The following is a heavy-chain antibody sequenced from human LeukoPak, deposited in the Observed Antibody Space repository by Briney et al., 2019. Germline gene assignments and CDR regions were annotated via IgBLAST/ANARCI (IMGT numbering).Heavy chain of an antibody. J-gene: IGHJ4*02. D-gene: IGHD2-15*01. Sequence: QPGGSLRLSCAASGFTFSSYAMSWVRQAPGKGLEWVSAISGSGGSTYYADSVKGRFTISRDNSKNTLYLQVNSLRAEDTAVYYCAKYGLVGYCSGGSCYWIDYWGQGTLVTVSS. CDR1: GFTFSSYA. CDR3: AKYGLVGYCSGGSCYWIDY. CDR2: ISGSGGST. V-gene: IGHV3-23*01.